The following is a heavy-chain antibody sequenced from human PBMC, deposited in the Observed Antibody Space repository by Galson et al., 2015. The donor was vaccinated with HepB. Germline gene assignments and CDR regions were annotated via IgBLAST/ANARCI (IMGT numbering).Heavy chain of an antibody. Sequence: SLRLSCAASGFTFSSYSMNWVRQAPGKGLEWVSNISSRSSTIYYADSVKGRFTISRDNAKNSLYLQMNSLRDEDTAVYYCARGSITIFGVVIIHDYYYGMDVWGQGTTVTVSS. V-gene: IGHV3-48*02. CDR1: GFTFSSYS. J-gene: IGHJ6*02. D-gene: IGHD3-3*01. CDR2: ISSRSSTI. CDR3: ARGSITIFGVVIIHDYYYGMDV.